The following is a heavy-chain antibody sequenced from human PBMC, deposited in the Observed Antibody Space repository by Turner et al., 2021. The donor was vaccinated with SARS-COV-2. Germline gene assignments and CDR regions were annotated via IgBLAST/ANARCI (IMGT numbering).Heavy chain of an antibody. CDR2: ISSSGSTI. D-gene: IGHD6-6*01. CDR1: RSPFSDYY. CDR3: ARDLRYSGSSVGSFYFDY. Sequence: QVQLLESGGGLVKPGGSLSFSCAASRSPFSDYYMSWIRQAPGKGLEWVSYISSSGSTIYYADSVKGRFTISRDNAKNSLYLQMNSLRAEDTAVYYCARDLRYSGSSVGSFYFDYWGQGTLVTVSS. V-gene: IGHV3-11*01. J-gene: IGHJ4*02.